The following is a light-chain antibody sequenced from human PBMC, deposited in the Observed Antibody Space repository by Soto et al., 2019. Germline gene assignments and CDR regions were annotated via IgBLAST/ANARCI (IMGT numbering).Light chain of an antibody. J-gene: IGKJ2*01. Sequence: DIVMTQSPDSLAVSLGERATINCKSSQSVLYSSNNKNYLAWFQQRPGQPPKLLIYWASTRESGVPDRFSGSGSGTDFTLTISRLQAADVAVYYCQQYYSTPLTFGQGTKLEIK. V-gene: IGKV4-1*01. CDR1: QSVLYSSNNKNY. CDR3: QQYYSTPLT. CDR2: WAS.